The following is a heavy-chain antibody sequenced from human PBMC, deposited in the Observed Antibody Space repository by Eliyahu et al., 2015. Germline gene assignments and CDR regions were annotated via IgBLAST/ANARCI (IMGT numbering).Heavy chain of an antibody. CDR1: GYDFPSYW. D-gene: IGHD5-24*01. J-gene: IGHJ4*02. CDR3: ARPVGNVYNSVFGY. V-gene: IGHV5-51*03. CDR2: IYPDDSDT. Sequence: EVQLVXSGAEXKKPGESXKISXXGSGYDFPSYWXGWVRPMPGKGLEWMGIIYPDDSDTTYSPSFEGQVTISADKSISTAYLQWSRLKASDTAMYYCARPVGNVYNSVFGYWGQGTLVTVSS.